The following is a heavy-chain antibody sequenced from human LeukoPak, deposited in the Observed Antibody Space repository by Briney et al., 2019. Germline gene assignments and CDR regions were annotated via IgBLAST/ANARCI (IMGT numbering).Heavy chain of an antibody. D-gene: IGHD5-12*01. CDR2: IYTSGST. J-gene: IGHJ4*02. CDR3: ARVLGYDYQFDY. V-gene: IGHV4-61*02. CDR1: GGSISRGSYY. Sequence: SSQTLSLTCAVSGGSISRGSYYWSWIRQPAGKGLEWIGRIYTSGSTNYNPSLKSRVTISVDTSKNQFSLKLSSVTAADTAVYYCARVLGYDYQFDYWGQGTLVTVSS.